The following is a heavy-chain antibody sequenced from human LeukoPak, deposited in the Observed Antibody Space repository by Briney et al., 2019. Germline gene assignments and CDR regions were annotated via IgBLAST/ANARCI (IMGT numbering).Heavy chain of an antibody. V-gene: IGHV4-39*07. CDR3: ARVPLYYYGMDV. J-gene: IGHJ6*02. CDR1: GGSISSYY. CDR2: IYYSGST. Sequence: SETLSLTCTVSGGSISSYYWGWIRQPPGKGLEWIGSIYYSGSTYYNPSLKSRVTISVDTSKNQFSLKLSSVTAADTAVYYCARVPLYYYGMDVWGQGTTVTVSS.